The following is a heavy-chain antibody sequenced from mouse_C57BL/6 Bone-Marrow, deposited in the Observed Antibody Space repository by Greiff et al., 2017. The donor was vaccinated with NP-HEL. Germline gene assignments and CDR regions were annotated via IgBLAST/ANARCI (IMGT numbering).Heavy chain of an antibody. D-gene: IGHD1-1*01. V-gene: IGHV1-59*01. CDR2: IDPSDSYT. CDR1: GYTFTSYW. CDR3: APIATVVLDY. J-gene: IGHJ4*01. Sequence: VQLQQPGAELVRPGASVKLSCKASGYTFTSYWMHWVKQRPGQGLEWIGVIDPSDSYTNYNEKFKGKATLTVATSSSTAYMQLSSLTSEDSAVYFYAPIATVVLDYWGQGTSVTVSS.